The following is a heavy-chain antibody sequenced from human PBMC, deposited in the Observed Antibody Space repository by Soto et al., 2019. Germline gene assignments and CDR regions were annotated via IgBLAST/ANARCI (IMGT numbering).Heavy chain of an antibody. V-gene: IGHV3-30-3*01. CDR1: GFTFSSYA. Sequence: GGSLRLSCAASGFTFSSYAMHWVRQAPGKGLEWVAVISYDGSNKYYADSVKGRFTISRDNSKNTLYLQMNSLRAEDTAVYYCARALLFCSGGSCYSPLYYYSGMDVWGQGTTVTVSS. D-gene: IGHD2-15*01. CDR2: ISYDGSNK. J-gene: IGHJ6*02. CDR3: ARALLFCSGGSCYSPLYYYSGMDV.